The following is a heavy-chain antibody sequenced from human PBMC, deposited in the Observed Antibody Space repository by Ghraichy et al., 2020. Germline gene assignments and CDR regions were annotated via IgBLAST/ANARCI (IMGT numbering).Heavy chain of an antibody. D-gene: IGHD6-19*01. CDR2: IYFTGST. CDR3: AREGYSIAVAGTDH. CDR1: GYSISSGYYY. V-gene: IGHV4-38-2*02. Sequence: SETLSLTCIVSGYSISSGYYYWGWIRQPPGKGLEWIGSIYFTGSTYYNPSLQSRVTISVDTSKNHFSLKLSSVTAADTAMYYFAREGYSIAVAGTDHWGQGPLVTVSS. J-gene: IGHJ4*02.